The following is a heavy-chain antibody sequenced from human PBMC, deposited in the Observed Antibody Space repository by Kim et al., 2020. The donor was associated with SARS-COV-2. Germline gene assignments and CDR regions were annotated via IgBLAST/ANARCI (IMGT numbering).Heavy chain of an antibody. J-gene: IGHJ6*03. CDR3: ARVDWGGDCYHYNYYYYYYMDV. CDR2: MYYSGST. D-gene: IGHD2-21*01. V-gene: IGHV4-59*01. CDR1: GGSISSYY. Sequence: SETLSLTCTVSGGSISSYYWSWIRQPPGKGLEWIGYMYYSGSTNYNPSLKSRVTISVDTSKNQFSLKLSSVTAADTAVYYCARVDWGGDCYHYNYYYYYYMDVGGKGPSVTVSS.